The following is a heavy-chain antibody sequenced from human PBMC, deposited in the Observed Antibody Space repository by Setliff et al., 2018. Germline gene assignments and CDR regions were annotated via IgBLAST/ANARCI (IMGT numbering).Heavy chain of an antibody. Sequence: ASVKVSCKASGYTLSNSILSWVRQAPGQGLEWMGWISAYNGKTYFAQKSQDRITLTTDTSTNTGYLELRGLRSDGTAVYYCLRLVRYCTKIACQATSGDEVWGLGTLVTVSS. V-gene: IGHV1-18*01. J-gene: IGHJ4*02. CDR3: LRLVRYCTKIACQATSGDEV. CDR1: GYTLSNSI. CDR2: ISAYNGKT. D-gene: IGHD2-8*01.